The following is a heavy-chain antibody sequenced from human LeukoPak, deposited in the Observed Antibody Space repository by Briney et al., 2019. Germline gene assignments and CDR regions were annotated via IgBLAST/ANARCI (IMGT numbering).Heavy chain of an antibody. CDR3: AKTSGYRRFDP. CDR2: IWYDGSNI. CDR1: GFTFSTYG. D-gene: IGHD5-12*01. J-gene: IGHJ5*02. V-gene: IGHV3-33*06. Sequence: GRSLRLSCAASGFTFSTYGMHWVRQAPGEGLEWVAVIWYDGSNIFYSDSVKGRFTISRDNSKNTLYLQMNSLRAEDTAVYYCAKTSGYRRFDPWGQGTLVTVSS.